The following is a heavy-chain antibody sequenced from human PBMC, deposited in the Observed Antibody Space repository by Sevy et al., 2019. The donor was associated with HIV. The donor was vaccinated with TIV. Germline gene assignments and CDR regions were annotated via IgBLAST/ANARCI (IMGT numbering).Heavy chain of an antibody. CDR2: ISGSGGST. CDR1: GFNFSTYA. CDR3: AKWALEFRLMMYSSSAIAVAGPFDF. V-gene: IGHV3-23*01. Sequence: GGSLRLSCAASGFNFSTYAMSWVRQAPGKGLEWVSGISGSGGSTYYADSVKGRFTISRDNSKNTLYLQMNSLRAEDTAVYYCAKWALEFRLMMYSSSAIAVAGPFDFWGQGTLVTVSS. J-gene: IGHJ4*02. D-gene: IGHD6-19*01.